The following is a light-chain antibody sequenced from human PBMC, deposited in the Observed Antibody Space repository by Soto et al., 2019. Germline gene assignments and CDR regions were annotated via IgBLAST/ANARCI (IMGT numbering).Light chain of an antibody. CDR3: SSYATSTTVL. CDR2: DVS. J-gene: IGLJ2*01. Sequence: QSALTQPASVSGSPGQSITISCTGTSSDVGGYNHVSWYQQHPGRAPQLMIYDVSNRPSGVSNRFSGSRSGNTASLTISGLQAEDEADYYCSSYATSTTVLFGGGTKVTVL. V-gene: IGLV2-14*03. CDR1: SSDVGGYNH.